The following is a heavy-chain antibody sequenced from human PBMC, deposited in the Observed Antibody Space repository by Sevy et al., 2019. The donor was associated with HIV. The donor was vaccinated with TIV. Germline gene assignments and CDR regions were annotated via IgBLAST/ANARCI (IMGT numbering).Heavy chain of an antibody. Sequence: GGSLRLSCAASGFAFYEYSMSWIRQAPGKGLEWVATLSFGCGKINYADSVKGRFTISRDNSKNSFYLQMDNLGFEDTALYYCAREGCSRPHDYWGQGTRVTVSS. D-gene: IGHD2-8*01. CDR3: AREGCSRPHDY. CDR2: LSFGCGKI. V-gene: IGHV3-23*01. J-gene: IGHJ4*02. CDR1: GFAFYEYS.